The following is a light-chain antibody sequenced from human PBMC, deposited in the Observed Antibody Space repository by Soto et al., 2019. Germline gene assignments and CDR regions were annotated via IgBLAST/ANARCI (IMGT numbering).Light chain of an antibody. CDR3: SSYTSSGTVL. CDR2: DVS. Sequence: QSALTQPASVSGSPGQSITISCTGTDRDIGGYNYVSWYQNHPGKVPKLMIHDVSLRPSGVSSRFSGSKSGNTASLTISGLQTEDEADYFCSSYTSSGTVLFAGGTKLTVL. V-gene: IGLV2-14*03. CDR1: DRDIGGYNY. J-gene: IGLJ2*01.